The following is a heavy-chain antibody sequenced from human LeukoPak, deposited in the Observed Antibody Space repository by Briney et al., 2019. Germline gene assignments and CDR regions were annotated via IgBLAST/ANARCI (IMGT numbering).Heavy chain of an antibody. Sequence: GASVKVSCKASGYTFTGYYMHWVRQAPGQGLEWMGWINPNSGGTNYAQKFQERVTITRDMSTSTAYMELSSLRSEDTAVYYCAAGLLWFGELSYAFDIWGQGTMVTVSS. J-gene: IGHJ3*02. CDR2: INPNSGGT. D-gene: IGHD3-10*01. CDR1: GYTFTGYY. CDR3: AAGLLWFGELSYAFDI. V-gene: IGHV1-2*02.